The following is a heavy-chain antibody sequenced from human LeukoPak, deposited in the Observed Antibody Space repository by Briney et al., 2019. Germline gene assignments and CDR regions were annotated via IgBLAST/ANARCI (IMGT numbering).Heavy chain of an antibody. D-gene: IGHD1-26*01. Sequence: ETLSLTCTVSGGSINSYYWSWVRQPPGKGMEWIAYIYYSGSTSYNPSLKSRVTISVDTSKNQFSLKLNSVTAADTAMYYCARLFHPALSGNYPFDYWGQGTLVTVSS. CDR3: ARLFHPALSGNYPFDY. J-gene: IGHJ4*02. V-gene: IGHV4-59*01. CDR2: IYYSGST. CDR1: GGSINSYY.